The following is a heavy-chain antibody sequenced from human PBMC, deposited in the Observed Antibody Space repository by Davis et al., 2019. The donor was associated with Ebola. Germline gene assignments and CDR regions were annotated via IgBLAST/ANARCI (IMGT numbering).Heavy chain of an antibody. V-gene: IGHV1-18*01. Sequence: AASVKVSCKASGYTFTSYGISWVRQAPGQGLEWMGWISAYNGNTNYAQKLQGRVTMTTDPSTSTAYMELRSLRSDDTAVYYCARTRGGWPYYYYGMDVWGQGTTVTVSS. CDR2: ISAYNGNT. D-gene: IGHD6-19*01. CDR1: GYTFTSYG. J-gene: IGHJ6*02. CDR3: ARTRGGWPYYYYGMDV.